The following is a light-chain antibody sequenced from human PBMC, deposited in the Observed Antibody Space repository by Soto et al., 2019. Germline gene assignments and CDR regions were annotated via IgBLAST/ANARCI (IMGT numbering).Light chain of an antibody. V-gene: IGKV3-20*01. J-gene: IGKJ1*01. CDR1: QSVSSNY. CDR2: GAF. Sequence: EIVLTQSPGTLSLSPGERSTFSCRASQSVSSNYLAWYQQKPGQAPRLLIYGAFKRATGIPDRFSGSGSGTDFTLTISRMEPEDFAVYCCQQYGGSPRTFGQGTKVDIK. CDR3: QQYGGSPRT.